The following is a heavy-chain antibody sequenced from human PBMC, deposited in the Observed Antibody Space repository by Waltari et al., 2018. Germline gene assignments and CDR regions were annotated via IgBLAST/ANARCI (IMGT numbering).Heavy chain of an antibody. CDR3: ARTAGSGPLDYYYGMDV. D-gene: IGHD3-10*01. CDR2: INAGKGNT. CDR1: GYTFTSYA. Sequence: QVQLVQSGAEVKKPGASVKVSCKASGYTFTSYAMHWVRQAPGQRLEWMGWINAGKGNTKYSQKFKGRVTITRDTSASTAYMELSSLRSEDTAVYYCARTAGSGPLDYYYGMDVWGQGTTVTVSS. V-gene: IGHV1-3*01. J-gene: IGHJ6*02.